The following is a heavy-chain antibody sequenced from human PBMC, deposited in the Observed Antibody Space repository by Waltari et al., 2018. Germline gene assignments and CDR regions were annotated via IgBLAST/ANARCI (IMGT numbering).Heavy chain of an antibody. V-gene: IGHV4-4*07. CDR2: IYTSGST. Sequence: QVQLQESGPGLVKPSETLSLTCTVSGGSISSYYWSWIRQPAGQGLEWIGRIYTSGSTNYNPSLKSRVTMSVDTSKNQFSLKLSSVTAADTAVYYCARDSRSVVVVAATPEYYFDYWGQGTLVTVSS. D-gene: IGHD2-15*01. J-gene: IGHJ4*02. CDR1: GGSISSYY. CDR3: ARDSRSVVVVAATPEYYFDY.